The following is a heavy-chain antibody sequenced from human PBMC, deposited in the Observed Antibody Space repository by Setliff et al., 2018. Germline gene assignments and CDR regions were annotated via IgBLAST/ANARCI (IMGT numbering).Heavy chain of an antibody. V-gene: IGHV1-46*02. CDR2: INPRAGTT. Sequence: ASVKVSCKASGYTLNNYAINWVRQAPGQGLERMGIINPRAGTTSYAQKLQGRVTMTRDTSTNTVYMELSSLRSEDTAVYYCARGGSPDCSTPGCRSGDYVYWGQGTQVTSPQ. CDR1: GYTLNNYA. CDR3: ARGGSPDCSTPGCRSGDYVY. J-gene: IGHJ4*02. D-gene: IGHD2-2*01.